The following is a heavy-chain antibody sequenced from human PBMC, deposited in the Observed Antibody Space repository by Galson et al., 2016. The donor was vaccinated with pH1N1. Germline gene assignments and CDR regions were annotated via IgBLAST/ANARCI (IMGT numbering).Heavy chain of an antibody. CDR1: GGTFTNSA. V-gene: IGHV1-69*06. CDR2: ISPIFGSI. CDR3: ARGGVVVTNYNYYGMDV. J-gene: IGHJ6*02. Sequence: SVKVSCKASGGTFTNSAVSWVRQAPGQGLEWMGGISPIFGSINYAQRFQGRLTITADIFTNTAYMELSSLRSEDTAVYYCARGGVVVTNYNYYGMDVWGQGTPVIVSS. D-gene: IGHD2-21*02.